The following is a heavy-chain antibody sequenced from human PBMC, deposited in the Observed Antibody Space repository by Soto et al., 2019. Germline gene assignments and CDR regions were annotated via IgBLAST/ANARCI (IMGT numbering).Heavy chain of an antibody. J-gene: IGHJ4*02. CDR1: GFTSNMYW. Sequence: PGGSLRLSCAVSGFTSNMYWMHWVRQVPGKGPVWAARIYNDGTYADYADSVKGRFTISRDNAKDTLYLQMNDLRAEDSALYHCTRGPRATSAGTSAHWGQGTLVTVSS. CDR2: IYNDGTYA. D-gene: IGHD6-13*01. V-gene: IGHV3-74*01. CDR3: TRGPRATSAGTSAH.